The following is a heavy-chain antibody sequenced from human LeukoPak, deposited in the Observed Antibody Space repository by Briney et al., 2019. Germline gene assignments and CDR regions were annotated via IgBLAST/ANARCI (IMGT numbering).Heavy chain of an antibody. CDR3: ARDGRYCSSTSCYFDY. CDR1: GFTFSGYS. Sequence: GGSLRLSCAASGFTFSGYSINWVRQAPGKGLEWVSSIGSSSSYIYYADSVKGRFTISRDNAKNSLYLQMNSLRAEDTAVYYCARDGRYCSSTSCYFDYWGQGTLVTVSS. V-gene: IGHV3-21*01. D-gene: IGHD2-2*01. J-gene: IGHJ4*02. CDR2: IGSSSSYI.